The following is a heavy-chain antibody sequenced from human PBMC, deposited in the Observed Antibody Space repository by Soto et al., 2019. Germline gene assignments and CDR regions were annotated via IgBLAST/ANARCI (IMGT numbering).Heavy chain of an antibody. Sequence: PGGSLRLSCAASGFTFNTYTINWVRQAPGKGLEWVASISSSSKDKFYADSVKARFTISRDNAKSSVYLQMSSLGAGDTALYYCARGSRGGDGIDVWGQGTTVTVSS. J-gene: IGHJ6*02. CDR3: ARGSRGGDGIDV. V-gene: IGHV3-21*01. CDR1: GFTFNTYT. CDR2: ISSSSKDK. D-gene: IGHD3-10*01.